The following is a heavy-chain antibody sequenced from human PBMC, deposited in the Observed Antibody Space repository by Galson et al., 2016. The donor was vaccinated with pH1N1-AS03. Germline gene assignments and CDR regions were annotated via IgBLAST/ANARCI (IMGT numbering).Heavy chain of an antibody. CDR1: GGSFSNFV. CDR2: IFPFFGTA. J-gene: IGHJ6*02. CDR3: ARGKWFGELAYYYYYGMDI. V-gene: IGHV1-69*06. Sequence: SVKVSCKASGGSFSNFVFSWVRQAPGQGLEWMAGIFPFFGTANYTQKFQGILPVTADKSTSTTHMELKSLRSEDTAVYYGARGKWFGELAYYYYYGMDIWGQGTTVTVSS. D-gene: IGHD3-10*01.